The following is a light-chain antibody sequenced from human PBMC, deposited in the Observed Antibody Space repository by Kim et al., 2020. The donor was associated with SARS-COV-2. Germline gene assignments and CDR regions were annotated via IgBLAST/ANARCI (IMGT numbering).Light chain of an antibody. CDR1: RGISTY. CDR3: QQYNSYPYT. J-gene: IGKJ2*01. CDR2: GAS. V-gene: IGKV1-16*02. Sequence: SASVGDRVTIPCRTSRGISTYLAWLQQKPGKAPRSQIYGASNLHSGVPSKYSGSGSGTDFTLIISSLQPEDFAAYYCQQYNSYPYTFGQGTKLE.